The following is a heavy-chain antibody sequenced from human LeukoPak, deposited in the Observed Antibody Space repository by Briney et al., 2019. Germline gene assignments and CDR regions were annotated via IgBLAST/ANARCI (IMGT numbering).Heavy chain of an antibody. CDR1: GFTFGDYA. CDR2: IRSKTYGGTG. D-gene: IGHD1-26*01. J-gene: IGHJ4*02. Sequence: GGSLRLSCTASGFTFGDYAMNWFRQAPGKGLEWVGFIRSKTYGGTGEYAASVKGRFTISRDDSKSIAHLRMNSLKTEDTAVYYCTRSESGTYKGGFDFWGQGTLVTVSS. V-gene: IGHV3-49*03. CDR3: TRSESGTYKGGFDF.